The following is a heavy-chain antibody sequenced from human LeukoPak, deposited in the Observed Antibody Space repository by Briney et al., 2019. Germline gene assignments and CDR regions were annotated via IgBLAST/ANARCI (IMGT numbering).Heavy chain of an antibody. D-gene: IGHD6-13*01. CDR3: ARDRGSSWAYNWFDP. Sequence: GSSVKVPCKSSGGTFSNYAISWVRQAPGQGLEWMGGIIPIFGTANYAQKFQGRVTITADESTSTAYMELSSLRSEDTAVYYCARDRGSSWAYNWFDPWGQGTLVTVSS. V-gene: IGHV1-69*01. J-gene: IGHJ5*02. CDR2: IIPIFGTA. CDR1: GGTFSNYA.